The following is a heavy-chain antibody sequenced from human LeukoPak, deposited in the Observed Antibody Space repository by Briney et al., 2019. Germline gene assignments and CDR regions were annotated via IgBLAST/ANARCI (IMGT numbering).Heavy chain of an antibody. Sequence: ASVKVSCKASGYTFTGYYMHWVRQAPGQGLEWMGWINPNSGGTNYAQKFQGRVTMTRDTSISTAYMELSRLRSDDTAVYYCARADYDVWGSYRQYYFDYWGQGTLVTVSS. CDR2: INPNSGGT. J-gene: IGHJ4*02. CDR1: GYTFTGYY. D-gene: IGHD3-16*02. CDR3: ARADYDVWGSYRQYYFDY. V-gene: IGHV1-2*02.